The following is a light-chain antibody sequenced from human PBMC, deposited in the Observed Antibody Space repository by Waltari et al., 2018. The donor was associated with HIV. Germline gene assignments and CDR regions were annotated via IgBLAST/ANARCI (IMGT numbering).Light chain of an antibody. V-gene: IGLV2-23*02. CDR3: CSYVGWSTILYV. J-gene: IGLJ1*01. CDR1: SRDVGRYNL. Sequence: QSALPQPASVSGSPGQSITISCTGTSRDVGRYNLVSWYQQHPGKAPKLMIYEVSKRPSGVSNRFSGSKSGNTASLTISGLQAEDEADYYCCSYVGWSTILYVFGTGTKVTVL. CDR2: EVS.